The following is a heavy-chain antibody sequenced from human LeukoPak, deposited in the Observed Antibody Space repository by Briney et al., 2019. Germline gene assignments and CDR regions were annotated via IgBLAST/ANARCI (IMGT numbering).Heavy chain of an antibody. Sequence: GGSLRLSCAASGFTFSSYAMSWVRQAPGKGLEWVSAISGSGDSTYYADSVKGRFTISRDNSKNTLFLQMNSLRADDTAVYSCAKDRGRYSTKTFDSWGQGSLVTVSS. CDR2: ISGSGDST. D-gene: IGHD1-26*01. CDR1: GFTFSSYA. V-gene: IGHV3-23*01. CDR3: AKDRGRYSTKTFDS. J-gene: IGHJ4*02.